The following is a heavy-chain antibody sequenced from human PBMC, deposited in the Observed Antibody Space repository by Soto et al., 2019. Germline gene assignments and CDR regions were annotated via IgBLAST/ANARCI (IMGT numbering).Heavy chain of an antibody. Sequence: EVQLAESGGGMVQPGGSLRLSCVASGFTFSSYDMHWVRQAPGKGLEYVSSISSNGGTTYYGNSVKGRFTISRDNSKNTPYLQMGSLRAEDMAVYYCVTRVSGNYDYWGQGTLVTVSS. V-gene: IGHV3-64*01. CDR1: GFTFSSYD. CDR3: VTRVSGNYDY. D-gene: IGHD1-7*01. J-gene: IGHJ4*02. CDR2: ISSNGGTT.